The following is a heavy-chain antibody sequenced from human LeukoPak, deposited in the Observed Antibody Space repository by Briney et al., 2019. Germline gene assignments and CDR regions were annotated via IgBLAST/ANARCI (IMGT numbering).Heavy chain of an antibody. D-gene: IGHD2-2*01. Sequence: PGGSLRLSCAASGFTFSSYSMNWVRQAPGKGLEWVSYSSSSSSTIYYADSVKGRFTISRDNAKNSLYLQMNSLRAEDTAVYYCAKLGERYCSSTSCAPYNWFDPWGQGTLVTVSS. V-gene: IGHV3-48*01. CDR2: SSSSSSTI. J-gene: IGHJ5*02. CDR1: GFTFSSYS. CDR3: AKLGERYCSSTSCAPYNWFDP.